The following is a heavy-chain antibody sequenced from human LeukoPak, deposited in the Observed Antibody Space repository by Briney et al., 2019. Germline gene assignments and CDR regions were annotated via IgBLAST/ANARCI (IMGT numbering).Heavy chain of an antibody. Sequence: PGGSLRLSCAASGFTFSGSAMPWVRQASGKGLEWVGRIRSKANSYATAYAASVKGRFTIPRDDSKNTAYLQMNSMKTEDTAVYYCTRQVIGGYDYWGQGTLVTVSS. CDR1: GFTFSGSA. CDR3: TRQVIGGYDY. V-gene: IGHV3-73*01. CDR2: IRSKANSYAT. J-gene: IGHJ4*02. D-gene: IGHD3-22*01.